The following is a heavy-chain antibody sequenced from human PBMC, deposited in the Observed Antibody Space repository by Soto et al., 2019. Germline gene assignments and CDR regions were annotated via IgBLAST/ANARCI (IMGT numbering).Heavy chain of an antibody. V-gene: IGHV3-21*01. CDR1: GFPFPSFT. D-gene: IGHD6-13*01. CDR3: TRDASRDSSARGWFDP. CDR2: ISSNSAYI. J-gene: IGHJ5*02. Sequence: GVSLRLSCAASGFPFPSFTMNWVRPAPGKGLEWVSTISSNSAYIYYTDALRGRFTISRDNAKNSLHLQMNSLRAEDTAVYYCTRDASRDSSARGWFDPWGPGTLVTVSS.